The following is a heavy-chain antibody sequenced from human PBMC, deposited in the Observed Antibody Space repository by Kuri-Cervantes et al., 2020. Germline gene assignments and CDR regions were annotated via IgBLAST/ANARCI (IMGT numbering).Heavy chain of an antibody. CDR2: IFSNDEK. J-gene: IGHJ4*02. V-gene: IGHV2-26*01. D-gene: IGHD6-13*01. CDR3: AHSGYSSSWYGGAGVYYFDY. Sequence: SGPTLVKPTGILTLTCTLSGFSLSHARMGVSWIRQPPGKALEWLAHIFSNDEKSYSTSLKSRLTITKDTSKNQVVLTMTNMDPVDTATYYCAHSGYSSSWYGGAGVYYFDYWGQGTLVTVSS. CDR1: GFSLSHARMG.